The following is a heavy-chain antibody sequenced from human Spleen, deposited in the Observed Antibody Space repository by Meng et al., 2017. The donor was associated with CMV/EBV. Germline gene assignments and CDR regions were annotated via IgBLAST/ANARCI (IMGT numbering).Heavy chain of an antibody. CDR3: ARVQRDFWSGYLAI. V-gene: IGHV6-1*01. D-gene: IGHD3-3*01. J-gene: IGHJ4*02. CDR1: GDSVSSNSAA. CDR2: TYYRSKWYN. Sequence: VHPPQSGPGLVNPTHTLSLTCAIPGDSVSSNSAAWNWIRQSPSRGLEWLGRTYYRSKWYNDYAVSVKSRITINPDTSKNQFSLQLNSVTPEDTAVYYCARVQRDFWSGYLAIWGQGTLVTVSS.